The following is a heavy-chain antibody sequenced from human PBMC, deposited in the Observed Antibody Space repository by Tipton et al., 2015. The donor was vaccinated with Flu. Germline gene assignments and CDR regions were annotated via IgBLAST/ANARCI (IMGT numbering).Heavy chain of an antibody. CDR2: IIPIFGTA. V-gene: IGHV1-69*01. CDR3: ARPHTPGGDNSGNYLFY. CDR1: GGTFSNYP. Sequence: QLVQSGAEVKKPGSSVKVSCKASGGTFSNYPISWVRQAPGQGLEWMGGIIPIFGTANYAQKFQGRVTITADESTSTAYMDLSSLRSEDTAVYHCARPHTPGGDNSGNYLFYWGQGTLVTVSS. J-gene: IGHJ4*02. D-gene: IGHD3-22*01.